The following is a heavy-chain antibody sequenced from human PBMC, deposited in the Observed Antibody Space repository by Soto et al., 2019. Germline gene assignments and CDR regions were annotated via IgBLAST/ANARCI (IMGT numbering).Heavy chain of an antibody. J-gene: IGHJ3*02. D-gene: IGHD3-3*01. Sequence: QITLKESGPPLVKPTQTLTLTCTFSGFSLSTSGVGVGWIRQPPGKALEWLALIYWDDDKRYSPSLKSRLTITKDTSTNQVVLTMTNMDPVDTATYYCAHRKIFTYAFDIWGQGTMVTVSS. CDR3: AHRKIFTYAFDI. CDR1: GFSLSTSGVG. CDR2: IYWDDDK. V-gene: IGHV2-5*02.